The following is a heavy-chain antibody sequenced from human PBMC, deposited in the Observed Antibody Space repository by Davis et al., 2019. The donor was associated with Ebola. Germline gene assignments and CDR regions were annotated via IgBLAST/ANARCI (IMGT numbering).Heavy chain of an antibody. Sequence: MPGGSLRLSCTVSGGSISSSSYYWGWIRQPPGKGLEWIGSIYYSGTTNYNPSLKSRVTISVDTSKNQFSLKLSSVTAADTAVYYCARAEGSGWYHKFWGQGNLVTVSS. CDR2: IYYSGTT. V-gene: IGHV4-39*01. CDR3: ARAEGSGWYHKF. J-gene: IGHJ4*02. CDR1: GGSISSSSYY. D-gene: IGHD6-19*01.